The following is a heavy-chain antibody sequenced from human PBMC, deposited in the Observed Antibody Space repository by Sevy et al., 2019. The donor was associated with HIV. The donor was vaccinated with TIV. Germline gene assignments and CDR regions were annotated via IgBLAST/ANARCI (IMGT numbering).Heavy chain of an antibody. CDR3: ARDLWEGATRY. Sequence: GESLKISCAASGFTFSSYWMSWVRQAPGKGLEWVANIKQDGSEKYYVDSVKGRFTISRDNAKNSLYLQMNSLRAEDTAVYYCARDLWEGATRYWGQGTLVTVSS. CDR1: GFTFSSYW. D-gene: IGHD1-26*01. V-gene: IGHV3-7*03. J-gene: IGHJ4*02. CDR2: IKQDGSEK.